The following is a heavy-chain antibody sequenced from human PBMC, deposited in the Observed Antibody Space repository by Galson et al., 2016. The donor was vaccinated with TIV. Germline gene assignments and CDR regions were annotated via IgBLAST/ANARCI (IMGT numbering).Heavy chain of an antibody. CDR3: ASQGLAPLRGEVYYFYTMDV. CDR2: FDPEDGKT. Sequence: SVKVSCKVSGYTLTELSMHWVRQAPGKGLEWMGGFDPEDGKTTYAEKFQDRVTMTEDTSTHTAYMELSSLRSEDTAIYYCASQGLAPLRGEVYYFYTMDVWGQGTTVTVSS. J-gene: IGHJ6*02. D-gene: IGHD3-10*01. CDR1: GYTLTELS. V-gene: IGHV1-24*01.